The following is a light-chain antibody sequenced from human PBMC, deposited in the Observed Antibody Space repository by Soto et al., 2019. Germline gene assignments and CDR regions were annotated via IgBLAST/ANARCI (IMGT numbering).Light chain of an antibody. CDR2: DAS. CDR3: QQYGASLT. CDR1: QSVSSY. V-gene: IGKV3-11*01. Sequence: EIVLTQSPATLSLSPGERATLSCRASQSVSSYLAWYQQKPGQAPRLLIYDASIRATDIPDRFTGSGSGTDFTLTISRLEPEDFAVYFCQQYGASLTFGGGTKVDI. J-gene: IGKJ4*01.